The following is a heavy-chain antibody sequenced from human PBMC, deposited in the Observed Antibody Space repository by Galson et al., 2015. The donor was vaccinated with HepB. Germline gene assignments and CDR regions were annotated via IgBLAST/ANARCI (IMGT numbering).Heavy chain of an antibody. CDR2: IIPIFGIA. J-gene: IGHJ6*02. Sequence: SVKVSCKASGGTFSMSWLRQAPGHGLEWLGGIIPIFGIANYAQKFQGSVTITADKSTGTAYMELSSLRSEDTAVYYCARDTSGAGKDVWGQGTTVTVSS. D-gene: IGHD3-10*01. CDR1: GGTFS. CDR3: ARDTSGAGKDV. V-gene: IGHV1-69*10.